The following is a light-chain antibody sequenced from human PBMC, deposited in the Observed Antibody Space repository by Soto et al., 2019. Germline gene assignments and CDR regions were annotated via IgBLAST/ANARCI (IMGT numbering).Light chain of an antibody. CDR3: LSKGGGVV. Sequence: QSALTQPASVSGSPGQSITISCAGTNGDVGTSNLVSWYQQHSGKAPKVIIYEVTKRPSGVSIRFSGSKSGNTASLTISGAQGGGGADYLCLSKGGGVVFRGGTKLSLL. CDR2: EVT. J-gene: IGLJ2*01. CDR1: NGDVGTSNL. V-gene: IGLV2-23*02.